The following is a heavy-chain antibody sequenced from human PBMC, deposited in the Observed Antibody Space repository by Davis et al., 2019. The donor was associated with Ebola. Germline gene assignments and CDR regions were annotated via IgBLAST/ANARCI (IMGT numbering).Heavy chain of an antibody. V-gene: IGHV3-33*08. CDR2: IRDDGSNK. CDR3: ARNNRGGDWDY. CDR1: GFTFSNHW. D-gene: IGHD2-21*02. Sequence: GESLKISCAASGFTFSNHWMSWVCQAPGKGLEWVGFIRDDGSNKYYADSVKGRFTISRDNAKNTLYLQMNSLRAEDTAVYYCARNNRGGDWDYWGQGTLVTVSS. J-gene: IGHJ4*02.